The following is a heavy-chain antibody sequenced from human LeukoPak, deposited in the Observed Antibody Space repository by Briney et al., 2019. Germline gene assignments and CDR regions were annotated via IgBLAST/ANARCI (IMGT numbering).Heavy chain of an antibody. CDR2: ITSSPTYI. CDR1: GFSFSTSS. D-gene: IGHD3-22*01. CDR3: AREMTYDSDSSGFV. Sequence: GGSLRLSRAASGFSFSTSSMNWVRQAPGKGLEWVSSITSSPTYIYYADSVKGRFTISRDNAKNSVYLQMNSLRVEDTAVYYCAREMTYDSDSSGFVWGQGTLVTVSS. V-gene: IGHV3-21*01. J-gene: IGHJ4*02.